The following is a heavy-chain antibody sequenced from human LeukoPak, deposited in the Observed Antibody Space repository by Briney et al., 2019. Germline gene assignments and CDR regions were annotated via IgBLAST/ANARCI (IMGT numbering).Heavy chain of an antibody. D-gene: IGHD3-10*01. CDR1: GFTVSSNS. Sequence: GGSLRLSCTVSGFTVSSNSMSWVRQAPGKGLEWVSFIYSAGSTHYSDSVKGRFTISIDNSKNTLYLQMNSLRAEDTALYYCAKAPISGTYYNGRNYFDYWGQGTLTTVSS. CDR2: IYSAGST. J-gene: IGHJ4*02. CDR3: AKAPISGTYYNGRNYFDY. V-gene: IGHV3-53*05.